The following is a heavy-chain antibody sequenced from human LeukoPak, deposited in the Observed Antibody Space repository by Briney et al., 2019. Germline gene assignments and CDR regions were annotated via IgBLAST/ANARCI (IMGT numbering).Heavy chain of an antibody. Sequence: GGSLRLSCAASGFTFDDYAMHWVRQAPGKGLEWVSGISWNSGSIGYADSVKGRFTISRDNAKNSLYLQMNSLRAEDTALYYCAKDEQKSFPARGGAFDTWGQGTMVTVSS. CDR2: ISWNSGSI. CDR1: GFTFDDYA. D-gene: IGHD2-2*01. CDR3: AKDEQKSFPARGGAFDT. V-gene: IGHV3-9*01. J-gene: IGHJ3*02.